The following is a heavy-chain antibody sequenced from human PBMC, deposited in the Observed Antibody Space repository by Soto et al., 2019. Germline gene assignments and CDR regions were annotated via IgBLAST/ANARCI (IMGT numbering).Heavy chain of an antibody. Sequence: GESLKISCKGSGYSFTSYWISWVRQMPGKGLEWMGRIDPSDSYTNYSPSFQGHVTISADKSISTAYLQWSSLKASDTAMYYCARPHECSGGSCYNNASDIWGQGTMVTVSS. V-gene: IGHV5-10-1*01. CDR1: GYSFTSYW. CDR2: IDPSDSYT. CDR3: ARPHECSGGSCYNNASDI. J-gene: IGHJ3*02. D-gene: IGHD2-15*01.